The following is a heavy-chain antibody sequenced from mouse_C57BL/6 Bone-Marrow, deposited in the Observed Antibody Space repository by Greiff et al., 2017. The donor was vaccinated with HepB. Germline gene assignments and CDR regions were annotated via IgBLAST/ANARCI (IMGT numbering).Heavy chain of an antibody. V-gene: IGHV5-4*01. CDR1: GFTFSSYA. CDR2: ISDGGSYT. J-gene: IGHJ4*01. CDR3: ARDGGSPYYYAMDY. Sequence: DVKLVESGGGLVKPGGSLKLSCAASGFTFSSYAMSWVRQTPEKRLEWVATISDGGSYTYYPDNVKGRFTISRDNAKNNLYLQMSHLKSEDTAMYYCARDGGSPYYYAMDYWGQGTSVTVSS. D-gene: IGHD1-1*01.